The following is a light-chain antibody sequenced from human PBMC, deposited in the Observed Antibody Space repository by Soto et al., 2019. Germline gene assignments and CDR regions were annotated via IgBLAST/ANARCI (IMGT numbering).Light chain of an antibody. CDR1: SSDVGAYNY. V-gene: IGLV2-14*01. J-gene: IGLJ1*01. CDR2: EVS. Sequence: QSALTQPASVSGSPGQTITISCTGTSSDVGAYNYVSWYQQHPGKAPKLMIYEVSNRPSGVSDRFSGSKSGNTASLTISGLQAADEADYYCSSKTTTASLVFGTGTKVTLL. CDR3: SSKTTTASLV.